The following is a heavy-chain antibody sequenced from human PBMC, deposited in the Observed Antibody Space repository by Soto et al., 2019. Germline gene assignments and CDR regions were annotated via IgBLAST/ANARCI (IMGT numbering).Heavy chain of an antibody. Sequence: QITLKESGPTLVKPTQTLTLTCTFSGFSLTSTAVGVNWIRQPPGKALEWLALIYWDDNNQYNPSLKSRLTVXKXXXXXQXXXTXTNMDPVDTATYYCAHGSGWLSDYWGQGTLVTVSS. CDR2: IYWDDNN. J-gene: IGHJ4*02. CDR1: GFSLTSTAVG. V-gene: IGHV2-5*02. D-gene: IGHD6-19*01. CDR3: AHGSGWLSDY.